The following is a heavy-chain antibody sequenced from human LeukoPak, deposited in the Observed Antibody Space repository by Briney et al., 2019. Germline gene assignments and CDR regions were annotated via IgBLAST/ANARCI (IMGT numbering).Heavy chain of an antibody. D-gene: IGHD3-3*01. CDR2: IYSGGST. Sequence: GGSLRLSCAASGFTVSSNYMSWVRQAPGKGLEWVSVIYSGGSTYYADSVKGRFTISRDNSKNTLYLQMNSLRAEDTAVYYCAKDFWSGYFDNWFDPWGQGTLVTVSS. CDR3: AKDFWSGYFDNWFDP. J-gene: IGHJ5*02. CDR1: GFTVSSNY. V-gene: IGHV3-53*05.